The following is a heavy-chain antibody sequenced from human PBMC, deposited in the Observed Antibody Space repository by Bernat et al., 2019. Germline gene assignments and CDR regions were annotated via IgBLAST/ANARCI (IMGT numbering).Heavy chain of an antibody. J-gene: IGHJ6*02. D-gene: IGHD2-21*01. V-gene: IGHV3-33*01. CDR1: GFTFSSYG. CDR3: ARDPIRRREDYYYGMDV. CDR2: IWYDGSNK. Sequence: QVQLVESGGGVVQPGRSLRLSCAASGFTFSSYGMHWVRQAPGKGLEWVVVIWYDGSNKYYADSVNGRFTISRDNSKNTLYLQMNSLRAEDTAVYYCARDPIRRREDYYYGMDVWGQGTTVTVSS.